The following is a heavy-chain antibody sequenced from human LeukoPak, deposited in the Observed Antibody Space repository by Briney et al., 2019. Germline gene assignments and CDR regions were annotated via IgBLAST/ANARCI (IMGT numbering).Heavy chain of an antibody. V-gene: IGHV1-69*04. J-gene: IGHJ4*02. D-gene: IGHD5-12*01. CDR1: GGTFSSYA. Sequence: SVKVSCKASGGTFSSYAISWVRQAPGQGLEWMGRIIPILGIANYAQKLQGRVTITADKSTSTAYMELSSLRSEDTAVYYCAREGYSGYDSNKFDYWGQGTLVTVSS. CDR3: AREGYSGYDSNKFDY. CDR2: IIPILGIA.